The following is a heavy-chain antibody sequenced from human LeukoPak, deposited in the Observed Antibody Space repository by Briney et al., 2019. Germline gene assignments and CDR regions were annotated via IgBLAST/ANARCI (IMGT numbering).Heavy chain of an antibody. D-gene: IGHD3-9*01. CDR3: ARADRYFDWLAH. J-gene: IGHJ5*02. V-gene: IGHV1-18*04. CDR2: ISAYNGNT. CDR1: GYTFTSYG. Sequence: ASVKVSCKASGYTFTSYGISWVRQAPGQGLDWMGWISAYNGNTNYAQKLQGRVTMTTDTSTSTAYMELRSLRSDDTAVYYCARADRYFDWLAHWGQGTLVTVSS.